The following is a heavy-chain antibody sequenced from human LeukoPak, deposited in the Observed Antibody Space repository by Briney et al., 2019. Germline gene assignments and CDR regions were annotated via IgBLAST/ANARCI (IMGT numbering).Heavy chain of an antibody. D-gene: IGHD3-16*01. CDR1: GFTFVNYG. CDR3: ARGGAIGVDF. J-gene: IGHJ4*02. Sequence: WASVKVSCEASGFTFVNYGFTWVRQAPGQGLEWMGWIANNGNTNYAQHLQGRVTLTTDLTTNPAYMELRSLRSGDTAVYFCARGGAIGVDFWGQGTPVTVSS. CDR2: IANNGNT. V-gene: IGHV1-18*01.